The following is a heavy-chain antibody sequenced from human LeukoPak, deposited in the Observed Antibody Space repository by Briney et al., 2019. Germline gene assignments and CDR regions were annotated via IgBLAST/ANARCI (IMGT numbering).Heavy chain of an antibody. V-gene: IGHV3-30*02. D-gene: IGHD6-19*01. CDR1: GFTFSNYG. CDR3: ATGRAAVAGSHYFDY. CDR2: IWYDGSNK. Sequence: GGSLRLSCAASGFTFSNYGMDWVRQAPGKGLEWVAVIWYDGSNKYYADSVKGRFTISRDNSKNTLYLQMNSLRAEDTAVYYCATGRAAVAGSHYFDYWGQGTLVTVSS. J-gene: IGHJ4*02.